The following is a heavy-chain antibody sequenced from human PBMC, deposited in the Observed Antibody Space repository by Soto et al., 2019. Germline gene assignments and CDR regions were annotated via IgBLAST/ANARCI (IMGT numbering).Heavy chain of an antibody. Sequence: ESLKISCKTFGYRFTSYWFGWVRQMPGKGLEWMGVIYPDDSDTRYSPTFQGQVTISADKSTSTAYLQLRSLKASDTAMYYCARRRTVVVAGTSDYYFDYWGQGTRVTVSS. CDR1: GYRFTSYW. D-gene: IGHD2-21*01. CDR2: IYPDDSDT. J-gene: IGHJ4*02. CDR3: ARRRTVVVAGTSDYYFDY. V-gene: IGHV5-51*01.